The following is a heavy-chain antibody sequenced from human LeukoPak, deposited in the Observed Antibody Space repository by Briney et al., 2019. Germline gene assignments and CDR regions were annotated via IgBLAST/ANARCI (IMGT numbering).Heavy chain of an antibody. D-gene: IGHD3-16*01. CDR1: GFTFRDYT. V-gene: IGHV3-21*06. CDR3: AREGHRGGFDY. Sequence: GGSLRLSCVASGFTFRDYTMHWVRQAPGKGLEWVSSISDSRHYIYYGDSVKGRFTISRDNAKNSMYLQMNTLRAGDTAVYYCAREGHRGGFDYWGQGTVVTVSS. J-gene: IGHJ4*02. CDR2: ISDSRHYI.